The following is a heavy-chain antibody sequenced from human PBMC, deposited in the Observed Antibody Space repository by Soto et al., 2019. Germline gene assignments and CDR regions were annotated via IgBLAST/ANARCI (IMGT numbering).Heavy chain of an antibody. CDR1: GFTFSSYG. J-gene: IGHJ4*02. Sequence: GGSLRVSCAASGFTFSSYGMHWVRQAPGKGLEWVAVIWYDGSNKYYADSVKGRFTISRDNSKNTLYLQMNSLRAEDTAVYYCARDVNKYNWNDGMGYWGQGTLVTVSS. D-gene: IGHD1-20*01. CDR3: ARDVNKYNWNDGMGY. V-gene: IGHV3-33*01. CDR2: IWYDGSNK.